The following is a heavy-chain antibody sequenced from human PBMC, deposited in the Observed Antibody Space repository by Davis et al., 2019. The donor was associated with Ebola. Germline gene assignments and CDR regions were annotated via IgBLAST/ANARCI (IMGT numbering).Heavy chain of an antibody. CDR2: ISAYNGNT. CDR3: ARDYQFGYCSGGSCYPFDY. V-gene: IGHV1-18*01. CDR1: GYTFTSYG. D-gene: IGHD2-15*01. Sequence: ASVKVSCKASGYTFTSYGISWVRQAPGQGLEWMGWISAYNGNTNNAQKLQGRVTMTTDTSTSTAYMEMRSLRSDDTAVYYCARDYQFGYCSGGSCYPFDYWGQGTLVTVSS. J-gene: IGHJ4*02.